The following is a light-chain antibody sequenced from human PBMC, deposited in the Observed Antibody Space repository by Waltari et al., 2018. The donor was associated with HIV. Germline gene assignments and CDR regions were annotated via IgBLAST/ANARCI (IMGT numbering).Light chain of an antibody. V-gene: IGKV1-39*01. CDR1: ETVDTY. Sequence: DIQLTQSPSSLTASVGHRVTIVCRARETVDTYLNWYQQRPGQPPKLLISSVSGLQAGAPSRFFGTGSGTDFTLAITNLQPEDFATYYCQQSYSGLLYTFGQGTKLE. J-gene: IGKJ2*01. CDR3: QQSYSGLLYT. CDR2: SVS.